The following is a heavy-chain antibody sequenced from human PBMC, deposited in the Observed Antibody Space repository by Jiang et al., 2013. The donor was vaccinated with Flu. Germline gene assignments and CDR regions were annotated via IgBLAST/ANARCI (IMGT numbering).Heavy chain of an antibody. J-gene: IGHJ5*02. CDR2: IYPGDSDT. V-gene: IGHV5-51*01. CDR1: GYSFTSYW. D-gene: IGHD3-10*01. CDR3: ARRITMVREGVRYNWFDP. Sequence: GAEVKKPGESLKISCKGSGYSFTSYWIGWVRQMPGKGLEWMGIIYPGDSDTRYSPSFQGQVTISADESISTAYLQWSSLKASDTAMYYCARRITMVREGVRYNWFDPWGQGTLVTVSS.